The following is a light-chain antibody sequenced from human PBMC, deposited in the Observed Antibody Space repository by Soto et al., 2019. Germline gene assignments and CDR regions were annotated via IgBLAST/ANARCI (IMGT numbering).Light chain of an antibody. Sequence: DIQMTQSPSFLPASVGDRISITCRASQSIGTYLSWYQQKPGKAPKLLIYGASSLQSGVPSRFSGSGSETGFTLTISSLQPEDFATYYCQQSYSAPRTFGQGTKVEIK. CDR3: QQSYSAPRT. V-gene: IGKV1-39*01. CDR2: GAS. CDR1: QSIGTY. J-gene: IGKJ2*01.